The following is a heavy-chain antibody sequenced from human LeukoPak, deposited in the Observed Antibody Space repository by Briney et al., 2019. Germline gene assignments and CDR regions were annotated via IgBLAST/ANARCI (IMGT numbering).Heavy chain of an antibody. D-gene: IGHD3-22*01. CDR3: ARTYYYDSSGYLPGYFDY. CDR2: INHSGST. Sequence: PSETLSLTCAVYGGSFSGYYWSWIRQPPGKGLEWIGEINHSGSTNYNPSLKSRVTISVDTSKNQFSLKLSSVTAADTVVYYCARTYYYDSSGYLPGYFDYWGQGTLVTVSS. J-gene: IGHJ4*02. CDR1: GGSFSGYY. V-gene: IGHV4-34*01.